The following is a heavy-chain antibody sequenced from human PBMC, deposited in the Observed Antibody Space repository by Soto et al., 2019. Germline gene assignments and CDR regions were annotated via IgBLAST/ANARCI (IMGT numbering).Heavy chain of an antibody. CDR1: GGSISSSSYY. CDR2: VYYGGST. CDR3: AGGDYYHSSGYYFYYYTMDV. V-gene: IGHV4-39*01. J-gene: IGHJ6*02. D-gene: IGHD3-22*01. Sequence: SETLSLTCTVSGGSISSSSYYWGWIRQPPGKGLEWIGNVYYGGSTYYNPSLKSRVTISVETSKSQFSLKLSSFTAADTAVYYCAGGDYYHSSGYYFYYYTMDVWGQGTTVTVSS.